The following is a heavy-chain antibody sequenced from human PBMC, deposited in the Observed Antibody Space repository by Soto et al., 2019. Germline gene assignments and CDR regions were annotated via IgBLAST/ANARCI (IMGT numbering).Heavy chain of an antibody. Sequence: PSETLSPTRPVSGCSLRRSSYYLGRVPPPPGKGLEWIGSIYYSGSTYYNPSLKSRVTISVDTSKNQFSLKLSSVTAADTAVYYCARQPSITIFLLVLDPWGQGTLVTVSS. CDR2: IYYSGST. CDR3: ARQPSITIFLLVLDP. J-gene: IGHJ5*02. CDR1: GCSLRRSSYY. V-gene: IGHV4-39*01. D-gene: IGHD3-3*01.